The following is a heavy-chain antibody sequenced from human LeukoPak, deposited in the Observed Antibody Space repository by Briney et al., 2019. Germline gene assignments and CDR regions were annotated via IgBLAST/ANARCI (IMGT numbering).Heavy chain of an antibody. CDR3: ARDSRGSRSGSYYTH. CDR2: IYYSGST. J-gene: IGHJ4*02. CDR1: GGSISSSSYY. V-gene: IGHV4-39*07. D-gene: IGHD3-10*01. Sequence: PSETLSLTCTVSGGSISSSSYYWGWIRQPPGKGLEWIGSIYYSGSTYYNPSLKSRVTISVDTSKNQFSLKLSSVTAADTAVYYCARDSRGSRSGSYYTHWGQGTLVTVSS.